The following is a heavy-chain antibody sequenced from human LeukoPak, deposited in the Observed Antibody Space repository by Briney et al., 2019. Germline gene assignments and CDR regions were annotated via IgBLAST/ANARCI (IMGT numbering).Heavy chain of an antibody. CDR3: TRHSVGDYYYYYGVDV. J-gene: IGHJ6*02. CDR1: GFTFSGSA. D-gene: IGHD3-16*01. Sequence: GGSLRLSCEASGFTFSGSAIHWVRQASGTGLEWVGRIRSKANNYATTYAASVKGRFTISRDDSKNTAYLEMSSLKTEDTAVYFCTRHSVGDYYYYYGVDVWGQGTTVTVSS. V-gene: IGHV3-73*01. CDR2: IRSKANNYAT.